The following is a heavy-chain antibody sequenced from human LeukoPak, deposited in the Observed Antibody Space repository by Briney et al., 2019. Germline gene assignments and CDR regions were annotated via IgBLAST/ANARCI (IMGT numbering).Heavy chain of an antibody. CDR1: GGSFSGYY. CDR2: IYYSGST. D-gene: IGHD3-16*01. V-gene: IGHV4-59*01. CDR3: ARAVMRYYYYMDV. Sequence: PSETLSLTCAVYGGSFSGYYWSWVRQPPGKGLEWIGYIYYSGSTNYNPSLKSRVTISVDTSKNQFSLKLSSVTAADTAVYYCARAVMRYYYYMDVWGKGTTVTVSS. J-gene: IGHJ6*03.